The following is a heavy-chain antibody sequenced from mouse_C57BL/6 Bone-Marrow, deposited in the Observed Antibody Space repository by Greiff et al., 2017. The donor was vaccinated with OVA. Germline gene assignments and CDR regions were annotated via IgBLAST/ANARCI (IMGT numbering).Heavy chain of an antibody. D-gene: IGHD1-1*01. J-gene: IGHJ2*01. V-gene: IGHV5-6*01. CDR2: ISSGGSYT. Sequence: EVQLQESGGDLVKPGGSLKLSCAASGFTFSSYGMSWVRQTPDKRLEWVATISSGGSYTYYPDSVKGRFTISRDNAKNTLYLQMSSLKSEDTAMYYCARHRGITTVVAKDYFDYWGQGTTLTVSS. CDR3: ARHRGITTVVAKDYFDY. CDR1: GFTFSSYG.